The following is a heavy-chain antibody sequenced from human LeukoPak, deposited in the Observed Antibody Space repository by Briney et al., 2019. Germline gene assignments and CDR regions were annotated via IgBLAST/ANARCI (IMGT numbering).Heavy chain of an antibody. V-gene: IGHV4-30-4*01. Sequence: SETLSLTCTVSGGSISSGDYYWSWIRQPPGKGLEWIGYMYYSGSTYYNPSLKSRVIISVDTSKNQFSLKLSFVTAADTAVYYCVRRMVGAIRPFDYWGQGTQVTVSS. D-gene: IGHD1-26*01. CDR3: VRRMVGAIRPFDY. CDR2: MYYSGST. J-gene: IGHJ4*02. CDR1: GGSISSGDYY.